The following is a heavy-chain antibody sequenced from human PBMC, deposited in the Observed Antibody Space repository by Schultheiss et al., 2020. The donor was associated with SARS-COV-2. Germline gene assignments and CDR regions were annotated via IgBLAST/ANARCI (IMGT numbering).Heavy chain of an antibody. CDR3: ARHRDSSGWYFDY. J-gene: IGHJ4*02. D-gene: IGHD6-19*01. CDR2: IYTSGST. Sequence: SETLSLTCTVSGGSISSGSYYWSWIRQPAGKGLEWIGRIYTSGSTNYNPSLKSRVTISVDTSKNQFSLKLSSVTAADTAVYYCARHRDSSGWYFDYWGQGTLVTVSS. V-gene: IGHV4-61*02. CDR1: GGSISSGSYY.